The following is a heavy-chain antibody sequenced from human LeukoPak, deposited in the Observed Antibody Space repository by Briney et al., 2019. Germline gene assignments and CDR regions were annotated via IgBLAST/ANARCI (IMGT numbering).Heavy chain of an antibody. CDR1: GFTFSSYA. J-gene: IGHJ4*02. Sequence: GGSLRLSCAASGFTFSSYAMSWVRQAPGKGLEWVSAISGSGGSTYYADSVKGRFTISRDNSKNTLYLQMNSLRAEDTAVYYCVKDTVGGFWSGYYTRFDYWGQGTLVTVSS. CDR2: ISGSGGST. D-gene: IGHD3-3*01. V-gene: IGHV3-23*01. CDR3: VKDTVGGFWSGYYTRFDY.